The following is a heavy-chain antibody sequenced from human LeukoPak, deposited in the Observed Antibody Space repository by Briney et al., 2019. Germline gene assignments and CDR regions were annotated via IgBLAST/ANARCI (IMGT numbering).Heavy chain of an antibody. D-gene: IGHD6-13*01. J-gene: IGHJ4*02. CDR3: VRYISSWAQTLLDY. V-gene: IGHV3-30*02. CDR2: IRSDESTK. CDR1: GFTFNSYG. Sequence: GGSLRLSCAASGFTFNSYGMHWVRQAPGKGLEWVAFIRSDESTKYYADSVKGRFTISRDTSKNTLYLEMNSLRPEDTALYYCVRYISSWAQTLLDYWGQGTLVTVSS.